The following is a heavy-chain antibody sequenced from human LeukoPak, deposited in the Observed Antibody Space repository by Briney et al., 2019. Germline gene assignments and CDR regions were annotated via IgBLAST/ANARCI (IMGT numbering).Heavy chain of an antibody. CDR2: INHSGST. D-gene: IGHD2-2*02. CDR3: ARGGDCSSTSCYTFWFDP. J-gene: IGHJ5*02. Sequence: SETLSLTCAVYGGSFSGYYWSWIRQPPGKGLEWIGEINHSGSTNSNPSLKSRVTISVDTSKNQFSLKLSSVTAADTAVYYCARGGDCSSTSCYTFWFDPWGQGTLVTVSS. V-gene: IGHV4-34*01. CDR1: GGSFSGYY.